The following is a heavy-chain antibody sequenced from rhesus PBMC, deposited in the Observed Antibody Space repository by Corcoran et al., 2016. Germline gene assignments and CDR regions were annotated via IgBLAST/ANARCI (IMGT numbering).Heavy chain of an antibody. CDR2: INSDGGST. CDR3: RGGNWEVDY. D-gene: IGHD6-25*01. CDR1: GFTFRSYG. V-gene: IGHV3S5*01. Sequence: EVQLVETGGGLVQPGGSLKLSCVASGFTFRSYGMSWVRQAPGKGLEWVSGINSDGGSTYYAESVKGRFTISRDKSKNTLSLQMNSLRPEDTAVYYCRGGNWEVDYWGQGVLVTVSS. J-gene: IGHJ4*01.